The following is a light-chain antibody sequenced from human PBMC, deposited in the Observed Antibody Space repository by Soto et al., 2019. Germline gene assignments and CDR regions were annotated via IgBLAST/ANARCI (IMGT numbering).Light chain of an antibody. Sequence: QLVLTQPPSASGTPGQRVTVSCSGSNSNIGTNAVNWYQHVPQTAPTLLIYNNYQRPSGVPDRFSASKSGTSASLAISGLQSEDEADYYCGTWDDSLNGPVFGGGTKVTVL. V-gene: IGLV1-44*01. CDR1: NSNIGTNA. CDR2: NNY. CDR3: GTWDDSLNGPV. J-gene: IGLJ2*01.